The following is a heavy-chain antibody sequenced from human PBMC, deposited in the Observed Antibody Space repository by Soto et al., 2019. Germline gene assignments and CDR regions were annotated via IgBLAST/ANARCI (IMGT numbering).Heavy chain of an antibody. Sequence: QVQLVQSGAEVKEPGDSVKVSCKTSGYAFTSYSITWVRQPPGQGLELLGWITPHNGRPNNVEGRQRRLTMTIDTSATTAYRELMSLRSDDTAIYFCARGDSFGDPLDHWGQGRLVTVAS. V-gene: IGHV1-18*01. CDR2: ITPHNGRP. CDR1: GYAFTSYS. CDR3: ARGDSFGDPLDH. J-gene: IGHJ4*02. D-gene: IGHD3-10*01.